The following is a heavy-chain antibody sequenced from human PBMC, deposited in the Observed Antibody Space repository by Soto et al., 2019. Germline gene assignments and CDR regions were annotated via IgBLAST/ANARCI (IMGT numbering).Heavy chain of an antibody. V-gene: IGHV4-31*03. D-gene: IGHD5-18*01. CDR1: GGSISSEGYY. Sequence: QVPLQESGPGLVKPSQTLSLTCTVSGGSISSEGYYWSWFRQLPGKGLEWIGDIYYSGTTYHNLSLRSRLTISGDASKNQFSLKLSSVTAADTALYYCARGRGYSYGPYYFDYWGQGTLVTVSS. CDR3: ARGRGYSYGPYYFDY. CDR2: IYYSGTT. J-gene: IGHJ4*02.